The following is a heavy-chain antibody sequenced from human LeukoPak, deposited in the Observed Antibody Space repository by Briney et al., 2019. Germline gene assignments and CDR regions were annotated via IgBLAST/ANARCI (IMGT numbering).Heavy chain of an antibody. J-gene: IGHJ5*02. V-gene: IGHV4-59*01. CDR1: GGSISSYY. Sequence: PSEILSLTCTVSGGSISSYYWSWIRQPPGKGLEWIGYIYYSGSTNYNPSLKSRVTISVDTSKNQFSLKLSSVTAADTAVYYCARAGSWYWFDPWGQGTLVTVSS. CDR3: ARAGSWYWFDP. D-gene: IGHD6-13*01. CDR2: IYYSGST.